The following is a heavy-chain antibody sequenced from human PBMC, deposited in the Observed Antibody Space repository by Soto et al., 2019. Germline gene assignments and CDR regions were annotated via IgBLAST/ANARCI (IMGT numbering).Heavy chain of an antibody. Sequence: GGSLRLSCAASGFTFSSYGMHWVRQAPGKGLEWVAVIWDDGSNKYYADSVKGRFTISRDNSKNTLYLQMNSLRAEDTAVYYCARAGRYSSSCRGGSCSKFDPWGQGTLVTVSS. CDR2: IWDDGSNK. D-gene: IGHD2-15*01. V-gene: IGHV3-33*01. CDR3: ARAGRYSSSCRGGSCSKFDP. CDR1: GFTFSSYG. J-gene: IGHJ5*02.